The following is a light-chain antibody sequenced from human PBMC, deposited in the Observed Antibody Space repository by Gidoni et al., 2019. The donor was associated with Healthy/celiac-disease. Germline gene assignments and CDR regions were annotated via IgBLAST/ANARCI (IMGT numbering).Light chain of an antibody. V-gene: IGLV3-1*01. J-gene: IGLJ2*01. CDR2: QDS. CDR3: QAWDSSTGGV. Sequence: YELTQPPSVSVSPGQTASITCSGDKLGDKYACWYQQKPGQSPVLVIYQDSKRPSGIPERFSGSNSGNTATLTISGTQAMDEADYYCQAWDSSTGGVFGGGTKLTVL. CDR1: KLGDKY.